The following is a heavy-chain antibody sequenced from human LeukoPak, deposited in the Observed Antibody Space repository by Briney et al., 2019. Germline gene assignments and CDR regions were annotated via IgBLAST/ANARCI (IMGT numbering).Heavy chain of an antibody. D-gene: IGHD3-9*01. Sequence: GASVKVSCKTSGYTFTSYDISWVRQAPGQGLEWMGWISAYNGNTRYAQNLQGRVTMTTETSTSIAYMELRSLRSDDTAVYCCARGALELRYFDWPRPLGTFDSWGQGTMVTVSS. J-gene: IGHJ3*02. CDR3: ARGALELRYFDWPRPLGTFDS. V-gene: IGHV1-18*01. CDR2: ISAYNGNT. CDR1: GYTFTSYD.